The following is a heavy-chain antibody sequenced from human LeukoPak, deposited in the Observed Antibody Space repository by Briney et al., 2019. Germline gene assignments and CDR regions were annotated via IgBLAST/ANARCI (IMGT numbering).Heavy chain of an antibody. CDR3: AREADTALGPNWFDP. CDR2: ISRLSNYI. J-gene: IGHJ5*02. Sequence: GGSLRLSCATSGFSFSTYNMNWVRQAPGKGLEWVSSISRLSNYINYGDSVKGRFTVSRDNAKNSLYLQMNSLRVEDTAIYYCAREADTALGPNWFDPWGQGTLVTVSS. CDR1: GFSFSTYN. D-gene: IGHD5-18*01. V-gene: IGHV3-21*06.